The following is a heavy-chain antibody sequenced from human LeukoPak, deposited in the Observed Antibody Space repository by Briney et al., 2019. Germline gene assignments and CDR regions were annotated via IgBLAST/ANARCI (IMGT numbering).Heavy chain of an antibody. Sequence: ASVRVSCKASGGTFSSYAISWVRQAPGQGLEWMGGIIPIFGTANYAQKFQGRVTITADESTSTAYMELSSLRSEDTAVYYCAREGGIAVYYFDYWGQGTLVTVSS. V-gene: IGHV1-69*13. CDR1: GGTFSSYA. D-gene: IGHD6-19*01. J-gene: IGHJ4*02. CDR3: AREGGIAVYYFDY. CDR2: IIPIFGTA.